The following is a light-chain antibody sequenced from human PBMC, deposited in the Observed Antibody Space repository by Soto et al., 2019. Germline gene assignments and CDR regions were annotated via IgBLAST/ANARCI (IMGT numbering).Light chain of an antibody. CDR1: QSISSY. Sequence: DIQMTQSPSSLSASVGDRVTITCRASQSISSYLNWDQQKPGKAPKLLIYAASSLQSGVPSRFSGSGSGTDFTLTISSLQPEDFATYYCQQSYSTPQTFGPGIKVDIK. CDR3: QQSYSTPQT. J-gene: IGKJ3*01. V-gene: IGKV1-39*01. CDR2: AAS.